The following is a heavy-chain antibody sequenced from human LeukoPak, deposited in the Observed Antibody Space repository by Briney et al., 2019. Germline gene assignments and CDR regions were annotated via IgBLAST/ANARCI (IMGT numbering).Heavy chain of an antibody. J-gene: IGHJ6*02. Sequence: ASGKVSCKASGYTFTSYDINWVRQATGQGLEWMGWMNPNSGNTGYAQKCQGRVTMTRNTSISTAYMELSSLRSEDTAVYYCARFHQLLPFYYYYGMDVWGQGTTVTVSS. D-gene: IGHD2-2*01. CDR3: ARFHQLLPFYYYYGMDV. V-gene: IGHV1-8*01. CDR2: MNPNSGNT. CDR1: GYTFTSYD.